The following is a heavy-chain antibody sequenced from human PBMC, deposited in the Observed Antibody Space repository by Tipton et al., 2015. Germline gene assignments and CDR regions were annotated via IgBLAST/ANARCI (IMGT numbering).Heavy chain of an antibody. Sequence: TLSLTCAVYGGSFSGYYWSWIRQPPGEGLEWIGEINESGGTNYNSSLKNRVTLSVDTPKNRFSLKLTSVTAADTAFYYCARGDDSTSMATGFDYWGQGALVTVSS. CDR3: ARGDDSTSMATGFDY. CDR1: GGSFSGYY. V-gene: IGHV4-34*01. J-gene: IGHJ4*02. CDR2: INESGGT. D-gene: IGHD5-18*01.